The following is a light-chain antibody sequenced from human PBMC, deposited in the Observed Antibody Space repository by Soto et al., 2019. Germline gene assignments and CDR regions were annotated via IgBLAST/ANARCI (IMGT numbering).Light chain of an antibody. CDR1: SGHSSYA. V-gene: IGLV4-69*01. CDR3: QTWGTGLLV. CDR2: LNSDGSH. J-gene: IGLJ7*01. Sequence: QLVLTQSPSAYASLGASVKLTCTLSSGHSSYAIAWHQQQPEKGPRYLMKLNSDGSHSKGDGIPDRFSGSSSGAERYLTISSLQSEDEADYYCQTWGTGLLVFGGGTQLTVL.